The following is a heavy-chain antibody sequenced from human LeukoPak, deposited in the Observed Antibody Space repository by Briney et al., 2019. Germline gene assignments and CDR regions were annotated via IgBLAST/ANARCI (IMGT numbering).Heavy chain of an antibody. CDR3: AKDARRGGSYRGNYYYYGMDV. V-gene: IGHV3-23*01. D-gene: IGHD1-26*01. Sequence: GGSLRLSCAASGFTFSSYAMHWVRQAPGKGLEWVSAISGSGGSTYYADSVKGRFTISRDNSKNTLYLQMNSLRAEDTAVYYCAKDARRGGSYRGNYYYYGMDVWGQGTTVTVSS. CDR1: GFTFSSYA. CDR2: ISGSGGST. J-gene: IGHJ6*02.